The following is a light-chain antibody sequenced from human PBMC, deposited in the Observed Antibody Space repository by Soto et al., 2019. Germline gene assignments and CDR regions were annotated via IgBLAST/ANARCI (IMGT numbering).Light chain of an antibody. CDR3: QQYNSYPWT. CDR2: DAS. V-gene: IGKV1-5*01. Sequence: DIQMTQSPSTLSASVGDRVTITCRASQSISSWVAWYQQKPGKAPRLLMYDASTLESGVPSRFSGRGSGTEFTLTISSLQPDDFATYYGQQYNSYPWTFGQGTKVEIK. CDR1: QSISSW. J-gene: IGKJ1*01.